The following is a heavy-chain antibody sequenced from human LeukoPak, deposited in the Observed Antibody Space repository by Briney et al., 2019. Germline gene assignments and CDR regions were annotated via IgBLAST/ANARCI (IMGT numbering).Heavy chain of an antibody. CDR1: GDSITSGSYY. D-gene: IGHD3-3*01. CDR3: AREAEGSYHDFVSGYDYYYYMDV. CDR2: IYINGKT. V-gene: IGHV4-61*02. Sequence: SQTLSLTCSLSGDSITSGSYYWSWIRQPAGKGLEWIGRIYINGKTNYNPSLKGRVTISLDMSKNQFSLKLSSVSAADTAVYFCAREAEGSYHDFVSGYDYYYYMDVWGLGTMVTISS. J-gene: IGHJ6*03.